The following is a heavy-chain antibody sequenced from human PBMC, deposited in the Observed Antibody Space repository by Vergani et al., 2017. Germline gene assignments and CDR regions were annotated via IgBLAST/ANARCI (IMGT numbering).Heavy chain of an antibody. CDR3: ARDRGQLSMDV. D-gene: IGHD6-6*01. CDR2: IYYSGRT. J-gene: IGHJ6*03. V-gene: IGHV4-31*03. CDR1: GGSISRGGYY. Sequence: QVQLQESGPGLVKPSQTLSLTCTVSGGSISRGGYYWSWIRQHPGKGLGWIGYIYYSGRTYYNPSLKSRVTLSVDTSKNQFSLKLSSVTAADTAVYYCARDRGQLSMDVWGKGTSVTVSS.